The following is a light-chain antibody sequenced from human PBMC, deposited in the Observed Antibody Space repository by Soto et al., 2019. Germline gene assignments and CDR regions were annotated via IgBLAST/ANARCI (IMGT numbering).Light chain of an antibody. CDR3: QQYGSSRHWT. Sequence: DIQMTQSPSSLSASVGDRVTITCRASQSISSYLNWYQQKPGKAPKLLIYAASSLQSGVPSRFSGSGSGTDFTLTISRLEPEDFAVYYCQQYGSSRHWTFGQGTKVDIK. V-gene: IGKV1-39*01. CDR1: QSISSY. CDR2: AAS. J-gene: IGKJ1*01.